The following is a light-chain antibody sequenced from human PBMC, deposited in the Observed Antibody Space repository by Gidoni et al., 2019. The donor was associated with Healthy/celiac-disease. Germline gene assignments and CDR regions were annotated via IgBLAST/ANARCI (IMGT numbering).Light chain of an antibody. J-gene: IGKJ4*01. CDR1: QSLLHSNVYNY. CDR2: LGS. CDR3: MQALQTPLT. Sequence: DIVMTQSPLSLPVTPGKPASISCRSSQSLLHSNVYNYLDLYLQKPGQSPQLMIYLGSNRASGVPDRFSGIGSGTDFTLKISRVEAEYVGVYYCMQALQTPLTFGGGTKVEIK. V-gene: IGKV2-28*01.